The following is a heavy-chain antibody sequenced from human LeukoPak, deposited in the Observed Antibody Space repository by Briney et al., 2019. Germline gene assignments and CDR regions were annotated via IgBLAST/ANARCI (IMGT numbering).Heavy chain of an antibody. CDR3: ARGLSGSYQIDY. D-gene: IGHD1-26*01. J-gene: IGHJ4*02. CDR2: ICHSGST. CDR1: GDSISSSNW. V-gene: IGHV4-4*02. Sequence: SETLSLTCAVSGDSISSSNWWNWVRQPPGKGLEWIGEICHSGSTNYNPSLESRVSISVDKSKNQFSLNLRSVTAADTAVYYCARGLSGSYQIDYWGQGTLVTVSS.